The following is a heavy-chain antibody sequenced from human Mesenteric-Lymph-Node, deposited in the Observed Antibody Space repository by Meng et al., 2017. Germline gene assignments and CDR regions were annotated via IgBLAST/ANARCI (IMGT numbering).Heavy chain of an antibody. CDR3: ARASSQAITIFGVEDAFDI. V-gene: IGHV1-69*05. D-gene: IGHD3-3*01. CDR2: VIPVLGTS. J-gene: IGHJ3*02. Sequence: SVKVSCKASGGTFNSYGINWVRQAPGQGLEWMGGVIPVLGTSKYAQKFQGRVTITTDKDESTTTAYMELRSLTSEDTAVYYCARASSQAITIFGVEDAFDIWGQGTMVTVSS. CDR1: GGTFNSYG.